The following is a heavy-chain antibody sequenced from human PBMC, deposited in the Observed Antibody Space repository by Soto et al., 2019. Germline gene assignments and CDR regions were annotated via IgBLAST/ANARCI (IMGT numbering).Heavy chain of an antibody. CDR3: AHRPCGYSYHFDY. J-gene: IGHJ4*02. V-gene: IGHV2-5*02. CDR2: IYWDDDE. D-gene: IGHD5-18*01. Sequence: QITLKESGPTLVKPTQTLTLTCTFSGFSLTTRGVGVGWIRQPPGKALEWLALIYWDDDEGYSPSLKSRLTITKDTSNIQVLLTTTNMDPVDTATYYCAHRPCGYSYHFDYWGQGTLVTVSS. CDR1: GFSLTTRGVG.